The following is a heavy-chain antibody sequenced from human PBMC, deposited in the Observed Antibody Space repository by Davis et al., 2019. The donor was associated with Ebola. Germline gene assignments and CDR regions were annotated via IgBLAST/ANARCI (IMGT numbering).Heavy chain of an antibody. J-gene: IGHJ4*02. CDR3: ARLLGSTGWYGGD. D-gene: IGHD6-19*01. CDR2: IYPSDSDT. CDR1: GYSFTNYW. V-gene: IGHV5-51*01. Sequence: GESLKISCKGSGYSFTNYWIGWVRQMPGKGLEWMGIIYPSDSDTRYSPSFQGQVTISADKSINTAYLQWSSLKASDTAMYYCARLLGSTGWYGGDWGQGTLVTVSS.